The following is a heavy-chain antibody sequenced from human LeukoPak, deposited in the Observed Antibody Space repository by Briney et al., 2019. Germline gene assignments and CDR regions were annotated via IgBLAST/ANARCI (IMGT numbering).Heavy chain of an antibody. Sequence: GGSLRLSCAASRFTFNNYLMSWVRQAPGKGLQWVSTISGSGTSTYYADSVKGRFTSSRDNSKNTLYLQMNSLRAEDTAIYYCARYDLVGPTRWLDSWGQGTLVTVSS. CDR3: ARYDLVGPTRWLDS. V-gene: IGHV3-23*01. D-gene: IGHD1-26*01. CDR2: ISGSGTST. CDR1: RFTFNNYL. J-gene: IGHJ5*01.